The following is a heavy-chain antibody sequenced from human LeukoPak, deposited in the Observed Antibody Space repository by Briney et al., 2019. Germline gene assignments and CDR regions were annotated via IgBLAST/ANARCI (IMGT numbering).Heavy chain of an antibody. CDR1: GFTFSNFA. Sequence: GGSLRLSCAASGFTFSNFAMTWVRQAPGKGLEWVSSIVGSSSTYYADSLKGRVTISRDNAKNSLYLQMNGLRAEDTAVYYCARGRSITLLRGVAMSDGFDIWGQGAMVTVSS. CDR2: IVGSSST. D-gene: IGHD3-10*01. CDR3: ARGRSITLLRGVAMSDGFDI. J-gene: IGHJ3*02. V-gene: IGHV3-21*01.